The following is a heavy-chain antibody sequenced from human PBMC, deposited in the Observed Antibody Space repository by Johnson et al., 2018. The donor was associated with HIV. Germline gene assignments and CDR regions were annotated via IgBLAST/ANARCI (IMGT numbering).Heavy chain of an antibody. V-gene: IGHV3-9*01. CDR2: INSDGSST. CDR3: AREGSSSRAFDI. CDR1: GFTFEDYA. J-gene: IGHJ3*02. Sequence: VQLVESGGALVQPGRSLRLSCVASGFTFEDYAMYWVRQAPGKGLEWVSGINSDGSSTSYAASVKGRFTISRDNAKNTLYLQMNSLRAEDTAVYYCAREGSSSRAFDIWGQGTMVTVSS. D-gene: IGHD6-6*01.